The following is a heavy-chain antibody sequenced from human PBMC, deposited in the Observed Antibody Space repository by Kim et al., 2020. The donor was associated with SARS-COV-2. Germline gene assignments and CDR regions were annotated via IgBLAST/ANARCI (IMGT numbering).Heavy chain of an antibody. D-gene: IGHD3-10*01. V-gene: IGHV4-59*08. J-gene: IGHJ2*01. Sequence: SETLSLTCTVSGGSISSYYWSWIRQPPGKGLEWIGYIYYSGSTNYNPSLKSRVTISVDTSKNQFSLKLSSVTAADTAVYYCARRRGVRGVIIRSYWYFDLWGRGTLVTVSS. CDR3: ARRRGVRGVIIRSYWYFDL. CDR2: IYYSGST. CDR1: GGSISSYY.